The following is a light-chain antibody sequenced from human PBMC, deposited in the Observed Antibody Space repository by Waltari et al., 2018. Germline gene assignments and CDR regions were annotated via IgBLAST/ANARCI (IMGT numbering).Light chain of an antibody. V-gene: IGLV2-23*01. CDR1: NNDVGGYDL. CDR3: CSYVGVTTVL. J-gene: IGLJ2*01. Sequence: QSALTQPASVSGSPGQSLTISCTGTNNDVGGYDLVSWYQQHPGKAPKLIIYEVHRRPSGVSNRFSGSKSGNTASLTISGLQAEDEAHYYCCSYVGVTTVLFGGGTTVAV. CDR2: EVH.